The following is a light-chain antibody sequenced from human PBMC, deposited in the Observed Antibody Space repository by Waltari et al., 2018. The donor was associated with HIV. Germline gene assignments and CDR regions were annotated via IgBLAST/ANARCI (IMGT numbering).Light chain of an antibody. Sequence: SASVGDSVTITCRASQNISHYLNWYQQKPGKAPTALISTATTLQSGVPLRFRGSGSGTHFTLTITNLRPDDFATYFCQQSYSLPTFGPGTTVDIK. CDR2: TAT. CDR1: QNISHY. V-gene: IGKV1-39*01. J-gene: IGKJ3*01. CDR3: QQSYSLPT.